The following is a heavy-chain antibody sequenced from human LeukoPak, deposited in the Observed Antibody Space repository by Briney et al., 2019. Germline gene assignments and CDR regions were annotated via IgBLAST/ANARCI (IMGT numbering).Heavy chain of an antibody. V-gene: IGHV1-69*13. CDR1: GGTFSSYA. D-gene: IGHD6-13*01. CDR3: ARGGSSSPSPLYGMDV. J-gene: IGHJ6*02. Sequence: TVKVSCKASGGTFSSYAISWVRQAPGQGLEWMGGIIAIFGTANYAQKFQGRVTITADESTSTAYMEQSSLRSEDTAVYYCARGGSSSPSPLYGMDVWGQGTTVTVSS. CDR2: IIAIFGTA.